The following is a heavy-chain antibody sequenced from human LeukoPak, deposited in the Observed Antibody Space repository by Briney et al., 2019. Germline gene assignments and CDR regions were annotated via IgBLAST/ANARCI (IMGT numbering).Heavy chain of an antibody. V-gene: IGHV1-69*13. CDR2: IIPIFGTA. D-gene: IGHD6-6*01. J-gene: IGHJ6*02. CDR3: ARGDSSSSAFYYYGMDV. Sequence: SVKVSCKASGGTFSSYAISWVRQAPEQGLEWMGGIIPIFGTANYAQKFQGRVTITADESTSTAYMELSSLRSEDTAVYYCARGDSSSSAFYYYGMDVWGQGTTVTVSS. CDR1: GGTFSSYA.